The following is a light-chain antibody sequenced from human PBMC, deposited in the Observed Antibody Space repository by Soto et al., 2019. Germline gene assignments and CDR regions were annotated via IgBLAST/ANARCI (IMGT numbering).Light chain of an antibody. J-gene: IGKJ1*01. V-gene: IGKV3-20*01. Sequence: EIVLTQSPDTLSVSPGERATLSCRASQSVSSSSLAWYQQKPGQAPRLLIYGASNRATGIPDRFRGSGSGTDFTLTISRLEPEDFAVYYCQQYGSSPLCTFGQGTKVEIK. CDR2: GAS. CDR3: QQYGSSPLCT. CDR1: QSVSSSS.